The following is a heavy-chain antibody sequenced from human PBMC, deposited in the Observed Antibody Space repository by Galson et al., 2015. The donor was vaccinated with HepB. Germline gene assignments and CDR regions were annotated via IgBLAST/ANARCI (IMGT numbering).Heavy chain of an antibody. CDR1: GFTFSSYW. Sequence: SLRLSCAASGFTFSSYWMSWVRQAPGKGLEWVANIKQDGSEKYYVDSVKGRVTISRDNAKSSLYLQMNSLRAEDTAVYYCARDGVSPRFDPWGQGTLVTVSS. J-gene: IGHJ5*02. D-gene: IGHD3-16*01. CDR3: ARDGVSPRFDP. V-gene: IGHV3-7*03. CDR2: IKQDGSEK.